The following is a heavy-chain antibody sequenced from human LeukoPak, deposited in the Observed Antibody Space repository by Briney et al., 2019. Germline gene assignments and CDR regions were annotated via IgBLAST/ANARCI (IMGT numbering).Heavy chain of an antibody. J-gene: IGHJ4*02. D-gene: IGHD3-22*01. V-gene: IGHV4-39*01. CDR2: IFYRGST. Sequence: SETLSLTCTVSGDSISSSGFYWNWIRQHPGKGLEWIGYIFYRGSTYYNPSLKSRVTISVDTSKNQFSLKLSSVTAADTAVYYCARLRPPSSGYYYSAFDYWGQGTLVSVSS. CDR3: ARLRPPSSGYYYSAFDY. CDR1: GDSISSSGFY.